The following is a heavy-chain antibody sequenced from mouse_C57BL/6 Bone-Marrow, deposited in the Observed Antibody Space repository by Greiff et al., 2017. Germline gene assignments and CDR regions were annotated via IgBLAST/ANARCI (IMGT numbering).Heavy chain of an antibody. CDR3: TRGPPCGYYAMDY. CDR2: ISSGGDYI. V-gene: IGHV5-9-1*02. CDR1: GFTFSSYA. Sequence: EVKLMESGEGLVKPGGSLKLSCAASGFTFSSYAMSWVRQTPEKRLEWVAYISSGGDYIYYADTVKGRFTISRDNARNTLYLQMSSLKSGDTAMYYCTRGPPCGYYAMDYWGQGTSVTVAS. J-gene: IGHJ4*01.